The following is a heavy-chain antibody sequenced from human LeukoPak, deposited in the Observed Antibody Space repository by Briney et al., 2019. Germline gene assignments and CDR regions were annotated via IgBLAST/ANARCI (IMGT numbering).Heavy chain of an antibody. CDR1: GFIFGDYS. Sequence: GGSLRLSCAASGFIFGDYSMNWVSQAPGKGLEWISYISGGSSDLHYADSVKGRFTISRDNAKNSLYLQMNSLRDEDTAVYYCVRDPVRRFDYWGQGALVTVSS. CDR2: ISGGSSDL. V-gene: IGHV3-48*02. CDR3: VRDPVRRFDY. J-gene: IGHJ4*02. D-gene: IGHD3-10*01.